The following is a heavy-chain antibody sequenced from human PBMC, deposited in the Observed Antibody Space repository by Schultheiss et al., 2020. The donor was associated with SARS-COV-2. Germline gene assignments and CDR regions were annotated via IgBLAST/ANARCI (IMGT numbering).Heavy chain of an antibody. Sequence: SETLSLTCTVSGGSISSSSYYWGWIRQPPGKGLEWIGTIYYSGSTHYNTSLKSRVTISVDTSKNQFSLKLSSVTAADTAVYYCARVVWFRRDYWGQGTLVTVSS. CDR2: IYYSGST. D-gene: IGHD3-10*01. J-gene: IGHJ4*02. CDR1: GGSISSSSYY. V-gene: IGHV4-39*01. CDR3: ARVVWFRRDY.